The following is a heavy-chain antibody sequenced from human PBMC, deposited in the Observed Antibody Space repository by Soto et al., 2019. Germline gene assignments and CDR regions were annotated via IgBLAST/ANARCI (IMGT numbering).Heavy chain of an antibody. CDR3: ARSERIQLSYGMDV. V-gene: IGHV1-69*12. J-gene: IGHJ6*02. CDR2: IIPIFGTA. CDR1: GGTFSSYA. Sequence: QVQLVQSGAEVKKPGSSVKVSCKASGGTFSSYAISWVRQAPGQGLEWMGGIIPIFGTANYAQKFQGRVTXXAXEXXSTAYMELSSLRSEDTAVYYCARSERIQLSYGMDVWGQGTTVTVSS. D-gene: IGHD5-18*01.